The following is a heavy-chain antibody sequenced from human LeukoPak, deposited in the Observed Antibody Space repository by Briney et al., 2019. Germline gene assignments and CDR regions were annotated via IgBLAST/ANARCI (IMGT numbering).Heavy chain of an antibody. J-gene: IGHJ4*02. Sequence: GGSLRLSCATSGFPFSSSGMSWVRQAPGKGLEWVSIIYSGGNTFYADSVKGRFTISRDNSQNTVYLQMNSMRAEDTAVYYCASALAAASHTSVDHWGQGTLVTVSS. CDR3: ASALAAASHTSVDH. D-gene: IGHD6-13*01. V-gene: IGHV3-66*01. CDR2: IYSGGNT. CDR1: GFPFSSSG.